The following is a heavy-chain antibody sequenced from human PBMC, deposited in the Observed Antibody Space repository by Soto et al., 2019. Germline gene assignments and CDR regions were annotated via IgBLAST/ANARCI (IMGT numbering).Heavy chain of an antibody. CDR2: IYPAGPT. J-gene: IGHJ4*02. CDR1: GFTVSGMF. CDR3: ARDADSSGLHY. V-gene: IGHV3-53*01. D-gene: IGHD6-19*01. Sequence: GGSLRLSCAASGFTVSGMFMNWVRQAPGKGLEWVSVIYPAGPTYYADSVKGRFTISRDNSRNTLFLQLNNLRAEDTAVYYCARDADSSGLHYWGQGILVTVSS.